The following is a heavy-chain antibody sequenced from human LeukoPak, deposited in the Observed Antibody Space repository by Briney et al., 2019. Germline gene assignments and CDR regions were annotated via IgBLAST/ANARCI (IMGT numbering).Heavy chain of an antibody. V-gene: IGHV6-1*01. CDR2: TYYRSKWYN. D-gene: IGHD6-13*01. CDR3: ARDLQKSSSWYGTYYYYYMDV. Sequence: SQTLSLTCAISGDSVSSNSAAWNWIRQSPSRGLEWLGRTYYRSKWYNDYAVSVKSRITINPDTSKNQFSLQLNSVTPEDTAVYYCARDLQKSSSWYGTYYYYYMDVWGKGTTVTVSS. J-gene: IGHJ6*03. CDR1: GDSVSSNSAA.